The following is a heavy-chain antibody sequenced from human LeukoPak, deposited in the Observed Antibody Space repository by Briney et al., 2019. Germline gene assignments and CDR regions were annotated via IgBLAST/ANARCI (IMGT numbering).Heavy chain of an antibody. D-gene: IGHD6-19*01. CDR1: GLHFNPHR. CDR2: IRYDGSYK. CDR3: AKDRGSGWPEYFQD. J-gene: IGHJ1*01. Sequence: PRGSLRLSCAASGLHFNPHRKHWVRQDPRKGLGGVAFIRYDGSYKYYADSVKGRFTISRDNSKNTLDLQMTSLRAEDTAVYYCAKDRGSGWPEYFQDWGQGTLVTVSS. V-gene: IGHV3-30*02.